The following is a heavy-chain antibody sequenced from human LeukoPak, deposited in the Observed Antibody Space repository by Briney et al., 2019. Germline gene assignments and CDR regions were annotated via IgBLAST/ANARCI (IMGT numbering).Heavy chain of an antibody. CDR1: GCIFSDNY. CDR3: ANDAPGARWVSSSPL. V-gene: IGHV1-2*02. Sequence: GASVKVSCQASGCIFSDNYMNGVRQAPGQGLEWMGWINPNSGVTKYAQKFQGRVTMTRDTSISTAYMELSRLRSDETAVYYCANDAPGARWVSSSPLRGEGTLVTVSS. D-gene: IGHD2-2*01. CDR2: INPNSGVT. J-gene: IGHJ4*02.